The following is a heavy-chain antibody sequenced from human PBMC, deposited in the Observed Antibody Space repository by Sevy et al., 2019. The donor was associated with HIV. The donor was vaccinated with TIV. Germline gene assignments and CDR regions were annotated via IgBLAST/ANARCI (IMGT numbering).Heavy chain of an antibody. V-gene: IGHV3-23*01. D-gene: IGHD3-22*01. CDR1: GFTFSSYA. CDR2: ISGSGGST. CDR3: AKVPMIVVVIDPTFDY. Sequence: GGSLRLSCAASGFTFSSYAMSWVRQAPGKGLEWVSAISGSGGSTYYADSVKGRFTISIDNSKNTLYLQMNSLSAEDTAVYYCAKVPMIVVVIDPTFDYWGQGTLVTVSS. J-gene: IGHJ4*02.